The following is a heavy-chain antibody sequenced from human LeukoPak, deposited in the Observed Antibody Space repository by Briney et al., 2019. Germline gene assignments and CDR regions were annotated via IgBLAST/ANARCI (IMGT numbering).Heavy chain of an antibody. J-gene: IGHJ5*02. CDR1: GYTLPNDG. CDR3: ARITYDFWSGYYMPDDP. D-gene: IGHD3-3*01. CDR2: ISIYNGNT. V-gene: IGHV1-18*01. Sequence: ASVKVSCKASGYTLPNDGISWVRQAPVQGLEWMGWISIYNGNTDYAHKLRGRVTMTTDTSTSTAYMELRSLRSDDTAVYYCARITYDFWSGYYMPDDPWGQGTLVTVSS.